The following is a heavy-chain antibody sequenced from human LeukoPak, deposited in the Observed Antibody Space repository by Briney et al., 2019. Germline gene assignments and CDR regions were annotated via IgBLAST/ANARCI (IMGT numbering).Heavy chain of an antibody. J-gene: IGHJ4*02. Sequence: ASVKVSCKASGYTFTGYQMHWVRQAPGQGLEWMGWINPNSGGTNYAQNFQGRVTMTRDMSISTAYMELSSLRSDDTAVYYCARGLYYYGSGSPNDYWGQGTLVTVSS. D-gene: IGHD3-10*01. CDR3: ARGLYYYGSGSPNDY. V-gene: IGHV1-2*02. CDR2: INPNSGGT. CDR1: GYTFTGYQ.